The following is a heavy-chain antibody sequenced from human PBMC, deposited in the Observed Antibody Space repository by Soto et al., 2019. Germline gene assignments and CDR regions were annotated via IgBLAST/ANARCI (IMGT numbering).Heavy chain of an antibody. CDR2: VYTSGSA. V-gene: IGHV4-4*07. D-gene: IGHD6-13*01. J-gene: IGHJ5*02. CDR3: ARSSHKESWFHP. CDR1: NGSISNFY. Sequence: QVQLQESGPGLVKPSETLSLTCSVSNGSISNFYWNWIRQSAGKGLEWIGRVYTSGSATYNPSLRSRVTMSVDTSKNQFSLKVKSVTAADTAVYYCARSSHKESWFHPWGQGTLVTVSS.